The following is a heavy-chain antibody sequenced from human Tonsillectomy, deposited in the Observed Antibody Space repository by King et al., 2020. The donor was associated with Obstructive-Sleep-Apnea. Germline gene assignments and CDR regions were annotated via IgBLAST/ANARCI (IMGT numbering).Heavy chain of an antibody. V-gene: IGHV4-4*07. J-gene: IGHJ4*02. D-gene: IGHD3-22*01. CDR1: GGSISNYY. CDR3: ARLQYYYDSSGYYHYFDY. Sequence: QLQETGPGLVKPSETLSLTCTVSGGSISNYYWSWIRQPAGKGLEWIGRIYTSGSTNYNPSLKSLVTMSVDTSKNQFSLKLTSVTAADTAVYYCARLQYYYDSSGYYHYFDYWGQGTLVTVSS. CDR2: IYTSGST.